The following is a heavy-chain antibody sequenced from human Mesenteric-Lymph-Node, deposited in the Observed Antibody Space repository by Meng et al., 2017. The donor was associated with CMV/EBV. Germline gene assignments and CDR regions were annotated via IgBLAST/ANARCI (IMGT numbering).Heavy chain of an antibody. CDR3: ARDSSGWLFDY. Sequence: GESLKISCAASGFTFTTYGMHWVRQAPGKGLECVAFIAHDGGNKDYADSVKGRFTISRDNAKNSLYLQMNSLRAEDTAVYYCARDSSGWLFDYWGQGTLVTVSS. V-gene: IGHV3-30*02. D-gene: IGHD6-19*01. J-gene: IGHJ4*02. CDR2: IAHDGGNK. CDR1: GFTFTTYG.